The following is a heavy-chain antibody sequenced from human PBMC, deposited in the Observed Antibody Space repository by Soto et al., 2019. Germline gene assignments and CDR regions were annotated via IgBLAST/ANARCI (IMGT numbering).Heavy chain of an antibody. CDR1: GFHFNNYG. Sequence: QVQLVESGGGVVQPGTSLRLTCAASGFHFNNYGMHWVRQAPGKGLEWVAVIWNDGSKEDYADSVKGQFTISRDDSKSTLYLQMTSLGVNDTAIYYCAKAIGRLSEPDYWGQGTLVSVSS. V-gene: IGHV3-33*06. J-gene: IGHJ4*02. CDR2: IWNDGSKE. CDR3: AKAIGRLSEPDY. D-gene: IGHD3-10*01.